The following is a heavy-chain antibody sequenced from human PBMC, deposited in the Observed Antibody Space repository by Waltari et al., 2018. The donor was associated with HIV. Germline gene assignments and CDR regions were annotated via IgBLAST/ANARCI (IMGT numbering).Heavy chain of an antibody. CDR2: IYYTGRA. D-gene: IGHD1-26*01. V-gene: IGHV4-39*01. CDR3: ARHALRVGAAYWNFDL. Sequence: QLQLQESGPGLVKPSETLSLTCTVSGGPVSSSSYFWGWIRQPPGKGLEWNGRIYYTGRAYYNPSLKSRVTISIDTSKNQFSLKVTSVTAADTAVYYCARHALRVGAAYWNFDLWGRGTLVTVSS. CDR1: GGPVSSSSYF. J-gene: IGHJ2*01.